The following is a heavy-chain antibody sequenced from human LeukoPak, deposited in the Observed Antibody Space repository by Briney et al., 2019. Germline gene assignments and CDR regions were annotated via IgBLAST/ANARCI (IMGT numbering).Heavy chain of an antibody. J-gene: IGHJ4*02. Sequence: SETLSLTCTVSGGSISRSNYYWGWIRQPPGKRLEWIGSIFYSGTTFYNPSLKSRVTISVDTSKNQFFLKLSSVTATDTAVYYCARRVHSSSWSSYFDYWGQETLVTVSS. V-gene: IGHV4-39*07. CDR3: ARRVHSSSWSSYFDY. D-gene: IGHD6-13*01. CDR1: GGSISRSNYY. CDR2: IFYSGTT.